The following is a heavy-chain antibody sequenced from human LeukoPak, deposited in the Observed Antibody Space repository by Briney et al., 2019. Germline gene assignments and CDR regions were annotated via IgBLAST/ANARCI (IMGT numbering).Heavy chain of an antibody. CDR3: ARASSAVADFDY. CDR1: GFTFSSYA. V-gene: IGHV3-30*04. Sequence: GGSLRLSCAASGFTFSSYAMHWVRQAPGKGLEWVAVISYDGSNKYYADSVKGRFTISRDNSKNTLYLQMNSLRAEDTAVYYCARASSAVADFDYRGQGTLVTVSS. CDR2: ISYDGSNK. J-gene: IGHJ4*02. D-gene: IGHD6-19*01.